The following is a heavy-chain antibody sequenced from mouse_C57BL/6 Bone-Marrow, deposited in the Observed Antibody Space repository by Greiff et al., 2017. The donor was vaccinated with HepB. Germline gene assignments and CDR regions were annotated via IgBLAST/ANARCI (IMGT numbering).Heavy chain of an antibody. V-gene: IGHV10-3*01. CDR3: GSIDSSGRYYYAMDY. D-gene: IGHD3-2*02. J-gene: IGHJ4*01. CDR1: GFTFNTYA. Sequence: EVQGVESGGGLVQPKGSLKLSCAASGFTFNTYAMHWVRQAPGKGLEWVARIRSKSSNYATYYADSVKDRFTIARDDSQSMLYLQRNNLKTEDTAMYYCGSIDSSGRYYYAMDYWGQGTSVTVSS. CDR2: IRSKSSNYAT.